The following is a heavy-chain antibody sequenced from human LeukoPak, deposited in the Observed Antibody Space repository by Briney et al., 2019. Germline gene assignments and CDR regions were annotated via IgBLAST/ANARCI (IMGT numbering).Heavy chain of an antibody. CDR3: ATSGYYDFWSGYIIRNWFDP. CDR2: IYYSGST. J-gene: IGHJ5*02. Sequence: SETLSLTCTVSGGSISSSSYYWGWIRQPPGKGLEWIGSIYYSGSTYYNPSLKSRVTLSVDTSKNQFSLKLSSVTAADTAVYYCATSGYYDFWSGYIIRNWFDPWGQGTLVTVSS. V-gene: IGHV4-39*01. CDR1: GGSISSSSYY. D-gene: IGHD3-3*01.